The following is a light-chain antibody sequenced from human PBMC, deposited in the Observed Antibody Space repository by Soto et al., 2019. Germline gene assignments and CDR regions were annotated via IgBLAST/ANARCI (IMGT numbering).Light chain of an antibody. CDR3: QKYNSAPLT. CDR2: AAS. V-gene: IGKV1-27*01. CDR1: QGISNY. Sequence: DIQMTQSPSPLSASVGDRVIITCRASQGISNYLAWYQQKPGKVPKLLVYAASTLQSGVPSRFSGSGSGTDFTLTISSLQPEDVATYYCQKYNSAPLTFGGGTKVEIK. J-gene: IGKJ4*01.